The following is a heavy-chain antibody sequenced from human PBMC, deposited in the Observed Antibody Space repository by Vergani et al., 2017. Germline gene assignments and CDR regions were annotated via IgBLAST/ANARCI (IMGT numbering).Heavy chain of an antibody. Sequence: QVQLVQSGAEVKKPGSSVKVSCKASGGTFSSYTISWVRQAPGQGLEWMGRIIPILGIANYAQKFQGRVTLTADKSTGTAYTELSSLRSEDTAVYYCARDSTTGTEGAFDYWGQGTLVTVSS. CDR3: ARDSTTGTEGAFDY. CDR1: GGTFSSYT. CDR2: IIPILGIA. J-gene: IGHJ4*02. D-gene: IGHD1-1*01. V-gene: IGHV1-69*02.